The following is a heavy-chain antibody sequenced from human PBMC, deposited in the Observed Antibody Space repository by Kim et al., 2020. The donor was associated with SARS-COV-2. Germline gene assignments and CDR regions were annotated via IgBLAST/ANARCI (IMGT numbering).Heavy chain of an antibody. D-gene: IGHD4-17*01. CDR3: ARDDDYSDFIDY. CDR2: ISTSGTTT. Sequence: LSLTCAVSGFTFSSYEMNWVRQAPGKGLEWISYISTSGTTTYYADSVKGRFTISRDNAKNSLYLQMNSLRAEDTALYYCARDDDYSDFIDYWGQGTLVTVSS. J-gene: IGHJ4*02. CDR1: GFTFSSYE. V-gene: IGHV3-48*03.